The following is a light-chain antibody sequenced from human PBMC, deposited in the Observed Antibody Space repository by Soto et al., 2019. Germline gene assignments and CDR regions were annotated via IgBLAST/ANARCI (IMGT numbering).Light chain of an antibody. CDR1: QSLSRSS. CDR3: QQYGSSPRT. J-gene: IGKJ1*01. Sequence: EILLTQSPGTPSLSPGDRATLSCRASQSLSRSSLAWYQQKPGRAPRLLIYGASSRATGIPDRFSGSGSGTDFTLTISRLEPEDFAVYYCQQYGSSPRTFGQGTKVDIK. V-gene: IGKV3-20*01. CDR2: GAS.